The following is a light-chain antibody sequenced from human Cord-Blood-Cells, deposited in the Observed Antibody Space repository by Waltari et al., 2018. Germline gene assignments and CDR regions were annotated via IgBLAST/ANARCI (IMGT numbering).Light chain of an antibody. CDR3: GTWDSSLSAVYV. CDR1: SSYIGNNY. CDR2: ENN. Sequence: QSVLTQPPSVSAAPGQKVTISCSGSSSYIGNNYVSWYQQLPGTAPKLLIYENNKRPSGIPDRFSGSKSGTSATLGITGLQTGDEADYYCGTWDSSLSAVYVFGTGTKVTVL. V-gene: IGLV1-51*02. J-gene: IGLJ1*01.